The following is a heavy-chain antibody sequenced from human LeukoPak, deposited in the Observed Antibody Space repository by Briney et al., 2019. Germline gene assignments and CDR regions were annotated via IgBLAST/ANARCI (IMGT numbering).Heavy chain of an antibody. J-gene: IGHJ4*02. D-gene: IGHD2-21*01. CDR3: SRAGDWAFDY. CDR1: GFTFSLYD. Sequence: GGSLTLSCTPSGFTFSLYDMHWLRQATEKALECVSAIDTACYTYYPSSIKGPFTIPRENPKDSFYFQMNSLRAGGTAVYYVSRAGDWAFDYWGKGNVVTVS. V-gene: IGHV3-13*01. CDR2: IDTACYT.